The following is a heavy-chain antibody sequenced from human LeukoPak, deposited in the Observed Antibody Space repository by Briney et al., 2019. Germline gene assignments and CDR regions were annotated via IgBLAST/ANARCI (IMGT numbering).Heavy chain of an antibody. CDR1: GFTFSSYA. V-gene: IGHV3-30-3*01. Sequence: GGSLRLSCAASGFTFSSYAMHWVRQAPGKGLEWVAVISYDGSNKYYANSVKGRFTISRDNSKNTLYLQMNSLRAEDTAVYYCARSPSGWYQEDAFDIWGQGTMVTVSS. CDR2: ISYDGSNK. D-gene: IGHD6-19*01. J-gene: IGHJ3*02. CDR3: ARSPSGWYQEDAFDI.